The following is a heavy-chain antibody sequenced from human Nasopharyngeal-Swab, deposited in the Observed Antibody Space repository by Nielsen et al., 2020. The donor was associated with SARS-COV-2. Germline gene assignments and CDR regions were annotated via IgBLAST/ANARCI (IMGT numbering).Heavy chain of an antibody. J-gene: IGHJ6*02. V-gene: IGHV3-30-3*01. CDR1: GFTFSSYA. D-gene: IGHD4-17*01. CDR3: ARSYYGAYYYGMDV. Sequence: GGSLRLSCAASGFTFSSYAMHWVRQAPGKGLEWVAVISYDGSNKYYADSVKCRFTISRDNSKNTLYLQMNSLRAEDTAVYYSARSYYGAYYYGMDVWGQGTTVTVSS. CDR2: ISYDGSNK.